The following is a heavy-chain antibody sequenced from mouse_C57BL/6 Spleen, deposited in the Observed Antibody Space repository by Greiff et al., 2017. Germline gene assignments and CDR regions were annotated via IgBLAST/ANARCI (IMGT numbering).Heavy chain of an antibody. CDR3: ARSATTVVEGAMDY. D-gene: IGHD1-1*01. CDR1: GYTFTSYW. Sequence: VKLQQSGAELVMPGASVKLSCKASGYTFTSYWMHWVKQRPGQGLEWIGEIDPSDSYTNYNQKFKGKSTLTVDKSSSTAYMQLSSLTSEDSAVYYCARSATTVVEGAMDYWGQGTSVTVSS. V-gene: IGHV1-69*01. J-gene: IGHJ4*01. CDR2: IDPSDSYT.